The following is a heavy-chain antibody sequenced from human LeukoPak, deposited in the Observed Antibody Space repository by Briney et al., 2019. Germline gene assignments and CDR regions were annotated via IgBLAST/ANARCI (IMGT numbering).Heavy chain of an antibody. CDR1: GFTFSSYG. Sequence: GGSLRLSCAASGFTFSSYGMHWVRQAPGKGLEWVAVIWYDGSNKYYADSVKGRFTISRDNSKNTLYLQMNSLRAEDTAVYYCARGRSPRVVVAATLWSDWFVPWGQGTLVTVSS. CDR3: ARGRSPRVVVAATLWSDWFVP. V-gene: IGHV3-33*01. D-gene: IGHD2-15*01. J-gene: IGHJ5*02. CDR2: IWYDGSNK.